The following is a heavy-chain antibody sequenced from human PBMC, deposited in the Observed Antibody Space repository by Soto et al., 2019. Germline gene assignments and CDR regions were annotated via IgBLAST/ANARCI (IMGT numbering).Heavy chain of an antibody. Sequence: QVQLQESGPGLVKPSQTLSLTCTVSGGSISSGGYYWSWISQHPGKGLEWIGYIYYSGSTYYNPSLKRRVTISVDTSKNQFSLKLSSVTAADTAVYYCARALRFSGYADYWGQGTLVTVSS. J-gene: IGHJ4*02. CDR2: IYYSGST. CDR3: ARALRFSGYADY. CDR1: GGSISSGGYY. D-gene: IGHD5-12*01. V-gene: IGHV4-31*03.